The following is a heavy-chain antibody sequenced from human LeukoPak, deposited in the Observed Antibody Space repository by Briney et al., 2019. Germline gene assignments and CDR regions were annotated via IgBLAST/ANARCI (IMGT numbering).Heavy chain of an antibody. CDR2: ISYDGSNK. Sequence: PGGSLRLSCAASGFTFSSYAMHWVRQAPGKGLEWGAVISYDGSNKYYADSVKGRFTISRDNSKNTLYLQMNSLRAEDTAVYYCARVLIAVAGTSYAFDIWGQGTMVTVSS. CDR3: ARVLIAVAGTSYAFDI. D-gene: IGHD6-19*01. J-gene: IGHJ3*02. V-gene: IGHV3-30-3*01. CDR1: GFTFSSYA.